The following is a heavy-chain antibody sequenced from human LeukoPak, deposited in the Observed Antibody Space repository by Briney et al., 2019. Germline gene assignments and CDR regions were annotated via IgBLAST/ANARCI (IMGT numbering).Heavy chain of an antibody. Sequence: GASVKVSCKASGYTFTSYYMHWVRQAPGQGLEWMGIINPSGGSTSYAQKFQGRVTMTRDTSTSTVYMELSSLRSEDTAVYYCARDRKRLMDIVATPGNYWGQGTLVTVSS. CDR1: GYTFTSYY. J-gene: IGHJ4*02. CDR3: ARDRKRLMDIVATPGNY. D-gene: IGHD5-12*01. CDR2: INPSGGST. V-gene: IGHV1-46*01.